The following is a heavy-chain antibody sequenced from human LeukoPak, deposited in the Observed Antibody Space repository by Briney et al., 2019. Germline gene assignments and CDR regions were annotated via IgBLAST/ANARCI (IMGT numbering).Heavy chain of an antibody. CDR3: AKDGYCSSTSCYLDWFDP. Sequence: SETLSLTCTVSGGSISSYYWSWIRQPPGKGLEWIGYIYYSGSTNYNPSLKSRVTISVDTSKNQFSLKLSSVTAADTAVYYCAKDGYCSSTSCYLDWFDPWGQGTLVTVSS. CDR1: GGSISSYY. CDR2: IYYSGST. D-gene: IGHD2-2*03. V-gene: IGHV4-59*12. J-gene: IGHJ5*02.